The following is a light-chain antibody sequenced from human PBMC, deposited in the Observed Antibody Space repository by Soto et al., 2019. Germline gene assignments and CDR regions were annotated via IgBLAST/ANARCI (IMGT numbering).Light chain of an antibody. Sequence: ENVLTQSPGTLSLSPGERATLSCRASQSVGNNYLGWFQQKLGQAPRLLISNATYRAAGVADRFSGSGSGTDFSLTISRLEPEDFAVYYCQQYATSPWTFGQGTKVEIK. V-gene: IGKV3-20*01. CDR3: QQYATSPWT. CDR1: QSVGNNY. CDR2: NAT. J-gene: IGKJ1*01.